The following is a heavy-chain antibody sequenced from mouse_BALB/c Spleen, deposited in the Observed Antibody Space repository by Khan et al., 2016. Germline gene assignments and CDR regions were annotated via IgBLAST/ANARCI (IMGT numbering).Heavy chain of an antibody. D-gene: IGHD2-2*01. V-gene: IGHV3-2*02. J-gene: IGHJ3*01. CDR2: IGYSGRT. CDR1: GYSITSDYA. CDR3: AKEGDYGYDSWFPY. Sequence: EVQLQESGPGLVKPSQSLSLTCTVTGYSITSDYAWNWIRQFPGNKLEWIGYIGYSGRTSYNPSLQSRISITRDTSKNQFFLQLHSVTTEDTATYYCAKEGDYGYDSWFPYWGQGTLVTVSA.